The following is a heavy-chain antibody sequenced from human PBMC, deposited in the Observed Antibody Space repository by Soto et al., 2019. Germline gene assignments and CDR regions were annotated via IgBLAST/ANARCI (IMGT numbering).Heavy chain of an antibody. CDR1: GFTFSSYW. Sequence: GGSLRLSCAASGFTFSSYWMSWVRQAPGKGLEWVANIKQDGSEKYYVDSVKGRFTISRDNAKNSLYLQMNSLRAEDTAVYYCARANGLAAAGRWGAYYYYYMDVWGKGTTVTVSS. CDR3: ARANGLAAAGRWGAYYYYYMDV. J-gene: IGHJ6*03. D-gene: IGHD6-13*01. CDR2: IKQDGSEK. V-gene: IGHV3-7*01.